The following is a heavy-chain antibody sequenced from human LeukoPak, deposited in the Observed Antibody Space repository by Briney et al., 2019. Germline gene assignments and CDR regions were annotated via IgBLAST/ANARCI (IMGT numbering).Heavy chain of an antibody. CDR2: INHSGST. V-gene: IGHV4-34*01. CDR3: ARTYSSSSWFDP. Sequence: SETLSLTCAVYGGSFSGYYWSWIRQPPGKGLEWIGEINHSGSTNYNPSLKSRVTISVDTSKDQFSLKLSSVIAADTAVYYCARTYSSSSWFDPWGQGTRVTVSS. CDR1: GGSFSGYY. D-gene: IGHD6-6*01. J-gene: IGHJ5*02.